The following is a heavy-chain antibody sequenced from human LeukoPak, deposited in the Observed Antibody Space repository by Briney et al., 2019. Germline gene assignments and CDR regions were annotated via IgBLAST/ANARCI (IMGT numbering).Heavy chain of an antibody. CDR1: GFTFSDYY. Sequence: AGGSLRLSCAASGFTFSDYYMSWIRQAPGKGLEWVSYISSSGSTIYYADSVKGRFTISRDNAKNSLYLQMNSLRAEDTAVYYCAREGTMVRGVTYYFDYWGQGTLVTVSS. CDR3: AREGTMVRGVTYYFDY. D-gene: IGHD3-10*01. V-gene: IGHV3-11*01. J-gene: IGHJ4*02. CDR2: ISSSGSTI.